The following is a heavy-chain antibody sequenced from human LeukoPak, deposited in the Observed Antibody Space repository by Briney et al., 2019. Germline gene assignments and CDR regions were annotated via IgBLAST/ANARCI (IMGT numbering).Heavy chain of an antibody. CDR3: ARGHIAVAGSDY. Sequence: KTSETLSLTCTVSGGSISTYYWSWIRQPAGKGLEWIGRIYTSGDTNYNPSLKSRVTMSIATSKNQFSLNLSSVTAADTAMYYCARGHIAVAGSDYWGRGILVTVSS. CDR1: GGSISTYY. D-gene: IGHD6-13*01. CDR2: IYTSGDT. V-gene: IGHV4-4*07. J-gene: IGHJ4*02.